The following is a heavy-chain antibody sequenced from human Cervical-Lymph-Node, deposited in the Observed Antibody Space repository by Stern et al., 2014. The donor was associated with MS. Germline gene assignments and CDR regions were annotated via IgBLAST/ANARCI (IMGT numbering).Heavy chain of an antibody. Sequence: EVQLLQSGGGLVKPGESLRLSCAASGSAFRSYIINWVRQAPGKGLQWVSSISGSGNYVYYADSVRGRFTISRDNAKNSVYLQVSSLSADDTAVYYCASQVATTSNYXXXMAVWGQGTAVFVSS. J-gene: IGHJ6*02. CDR2: ISGSGNYV. D-gene: IGHD5-24*01. CDR3: ASQVATTSNYXXXMAV. V-gene: IGHV3-21*01. CDR1: GSAFRSYI.